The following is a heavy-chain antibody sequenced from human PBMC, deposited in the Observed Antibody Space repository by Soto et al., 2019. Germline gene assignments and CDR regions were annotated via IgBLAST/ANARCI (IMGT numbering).Heavy chain of an antibody. CDR3: ASDGRMWGGVTAFDI. D-gene: IGHD3-3*01. V-gene: IGHV1-24*01. CDR1: GYTLTELS. CDR2: FDPEDGET. Sequence: ASVKVSCKVSGYTLTELSMHWVRQAPGKGLEWMGGFDPEDGETIYAQKFQGRVTMTEDTSTDTAYMELSSLRSEDTAVYYCASDGRMWGGVTAFDIWGQGTMVTVSS. J-gene: IGHJ3*02.